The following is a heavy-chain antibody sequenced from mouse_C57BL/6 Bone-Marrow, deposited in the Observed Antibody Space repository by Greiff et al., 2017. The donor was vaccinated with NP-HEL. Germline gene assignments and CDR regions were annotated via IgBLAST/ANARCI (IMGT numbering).Heavy chain of an antibody. V-gene: IGHV5-9-1*02. CDR1: GFTFSSYA. D-gene: IGHD2-4*01. J-gene: IGHJ3*01. CDR3: TRIYYDYED. Sequence: EVQGVESGAGLVKPGGSLKLSCAASGFTFSSYAMSWVRQTPEKRLEWVAYISSGGDYMYYADTVKGRFTISRDNTRNTLYLQMSSLKSEDTAMYYCTRIYYDYEDWGQGTLVTVAA. CDR2: ISSGGDYM.